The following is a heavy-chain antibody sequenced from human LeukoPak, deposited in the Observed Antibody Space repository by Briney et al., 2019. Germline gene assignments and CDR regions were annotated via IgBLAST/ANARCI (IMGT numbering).Heavy chain of an antibody. Sequence: GGSLRLSCAASGFTFSTYSMKWVRQAPGKGLEWVANMKHDGIEKYHVDSVKGRFTISRDNTKNSLYPHMSSLRVEDTAVYYCAREGREGYNYPALDFWGQGILVTVSS. V-gene: IGHV3-7*05. D-gene: IGHD5-24*01. J-gene: IGHJ4*02. CDR2: MKHDGIEK. CDR1: GFTFSTYS. CDR3: AREGREGYNYPALDF.